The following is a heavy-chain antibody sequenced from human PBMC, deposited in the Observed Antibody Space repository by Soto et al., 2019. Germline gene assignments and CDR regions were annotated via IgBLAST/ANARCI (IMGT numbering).Heavy chain of an antibody. J-gene: IGHJ6*02. Sequence: EVQLVETGGGLIQPGGSLRLSCAASGFTISSNYMSWVRQAPGKGLEWVSVIYSGGSTYYADSVKGRFTISRDNSKNTLYLQMNSLRAEDTAVYYCARRYYYYGMDVWGQGTTVTVSS. V-gene: IGHV3-53*02. CDR1: GFTISSNY. CDR2: IYSGGST. CDR3: ARRYYYYGMDV.